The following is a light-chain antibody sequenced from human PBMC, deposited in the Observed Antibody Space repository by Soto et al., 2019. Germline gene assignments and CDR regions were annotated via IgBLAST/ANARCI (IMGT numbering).Light chain of an antibody. CDR2: DVT. Sequence: QSVLTQPASVSGSPGQSITISCSGTPSDIGAYNYVSWYQHLPGKAPKVIIYDVTNRPSGVSSRFSGSKSVTTASLTISGLQAEDEANYYCCSYTISSTLMIFGGGTKLTLL. V-gene: IGLV2-14*03. CDR1: PSDIGAYNY. J-gene: IGLJ2*01. CDR3: CSYTISSTLMI.